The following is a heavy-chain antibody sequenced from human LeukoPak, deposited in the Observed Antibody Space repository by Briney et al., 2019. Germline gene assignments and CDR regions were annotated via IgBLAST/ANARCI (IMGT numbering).Heavy chain of an antibody. J-gene: IGHJ6*04. D-gene: IGHD3-10*02. Sequence: AGGSLRLSCAASGFIFSSYSMNWVRQAPGEGLEWVSYISSLSGTIYYADSVKGRFTISRGNAKNSLYLQMNSLRAEDTAVYYCAELGITMIGGVWGKGTTVTISS. CDR2: ISSLSGTI. CDR1: GFIFSSYS. V-gene: IGHV3-48*04. CDR3: AELGITMIGGV.